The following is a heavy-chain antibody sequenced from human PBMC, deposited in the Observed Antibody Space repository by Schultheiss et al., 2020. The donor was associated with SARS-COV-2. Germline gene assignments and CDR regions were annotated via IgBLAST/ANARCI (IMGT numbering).Heavy chain of an antibody. CDR3: ARGGRYCSSTSCYNLPTDYYGMDV. CDR1: GYTFTGYY. Sequence: ASVKVSCKASGYTFTGYYMHWVRQAPGQGLEWMGWINPNSGGTNYAQKFQGRVTITRDTSASTAYMELSSLRSEDTAVYYCARGGRYCSSTSCYNLPTDYYGMDVWGQGTTVTVSS. J-gene: IGHJ6*02. D-gene: IGHD2-2*02. CDR2: INPNSGGT. V-gene: IGHV1-2*02.